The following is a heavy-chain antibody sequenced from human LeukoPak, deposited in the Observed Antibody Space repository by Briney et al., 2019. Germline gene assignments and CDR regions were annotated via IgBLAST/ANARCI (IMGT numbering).Heavy chain of an antibody. Sequence: PSETLSLTCTVSGGSISSYYWSWIRQPPGKGLEWIGYIYYSGSTNYNPSLKSRVTISVDTSKNQFSPKLSSVTAADTAVYYCARYSSGWYMFDYWGQGTLVTVSS. CDR2: IYYSGST. J-gene: IGHJ4*02. V-gene: IGHV4-59*08. D-gene: IGHD6-19*01. CDR3: ARYSSGWYMFDY. CDR1: GGSISSYY.